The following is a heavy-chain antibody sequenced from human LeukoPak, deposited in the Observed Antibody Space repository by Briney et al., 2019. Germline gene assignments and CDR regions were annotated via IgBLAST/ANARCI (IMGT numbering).Heavy chain of an antibody. CDR3: ARFSSWYSFDY. CDR1: GFTFDDYA. J-gene: IGHJ4*02. Sequence: PGGSLRLSCAASGFTFDDYAMHWVRQAPGKGLEWVSGLNWNGGSIGYADSVKGRFTISRDNAKNSLYLQMNSLRAEDTAVYYCARFSSWYSFDYWGQGTLVTVSS. CDR2: LNWNGGSI. D-gene: IGHD6-13*01. V-gene: IGHV3-9*01.